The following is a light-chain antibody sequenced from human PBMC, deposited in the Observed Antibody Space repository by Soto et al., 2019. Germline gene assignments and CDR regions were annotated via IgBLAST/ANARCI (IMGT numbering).Light chain of an antibody. Sequence: DIQMTQSPSTLSASVGDRVTITCRASQSISSWLAWYQQKPGKAPKLLIYKACSLESGVPSRFSGSGSGTEFTLTISCLQPDDFATYYCQQYSSYLWTFGQGTKVEIK. J-gene: IGKJ1*01. V-gene: IGKV1-5*03. CDR2: KAC. CDR3: QQYSSYLWT. CDR1: QSISSW.